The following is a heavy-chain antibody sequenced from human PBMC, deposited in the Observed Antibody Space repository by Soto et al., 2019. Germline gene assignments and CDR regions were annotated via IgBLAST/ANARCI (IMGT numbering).Heavy chain of an antibody. CDR3: ARDAIPNLNMVRAAAYYYGLDL. V-gene: IGHV4-31*03. D-gene: IGHD3-10*01. J-gene: IGHJ6*02. CDR1: GGSISSGGYY. CDR2: IYYSGST. Sequence: PSETLSLTCTVSGGSISSGGYYWSWIRQHPGKGLEWIGYIYYSGSTYYNPSLKSRVTISVDTSKNQFSLKLSSVTAADTAVYYCARDAIPNLNMVRAAAYYYGLDLWGQGTTVTVSS.